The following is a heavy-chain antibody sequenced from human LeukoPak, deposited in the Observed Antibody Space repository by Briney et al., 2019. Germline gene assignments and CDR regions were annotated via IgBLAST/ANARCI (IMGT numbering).Heavy chain of an antibody. V-gene: IGHV4-31*03. Sequence: SQTLSLTCTVSGGSISSGGYYWSWIRQYPGKGLEWIGYIYYGGSTYYTPSLKSRVTISVDTSENQFSLNLSSVTAADTAVYYCARSPYCTGGSCYLLYWGQGTLVTVSS. CDR3: ARSPYCTGGSCYLLY. CDR2: IYYGGST. J-gene: IGHJ4*02. CDR1: GGSISSGGYY. D-gene: IGHD2-15*01.